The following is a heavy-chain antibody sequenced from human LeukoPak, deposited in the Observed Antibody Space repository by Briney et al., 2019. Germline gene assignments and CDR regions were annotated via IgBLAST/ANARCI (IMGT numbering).Heavy chain of an antibody. V-gene: IGHV3-66*04. CDR2: LYSGGST. Sequence: GGSLRLSCAASGFTFSSYAMSWVRQAPGKGLEWVSVLYSGGSTYYADSVKGRFTISRDKAKNTLYLQMNSLRAEDTAVYYCARQYRYYDSSGYHYFDCWGQGTLVTVSS. CDR3: ARQYRYYDSSGYHYFDC. J-gene: IGHJ4*02. CDR1: GFTFSSYA. D-gene: IGHD3-22*01.